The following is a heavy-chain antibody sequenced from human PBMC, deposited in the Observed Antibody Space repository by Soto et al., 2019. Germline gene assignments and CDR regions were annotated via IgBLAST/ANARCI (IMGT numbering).Heavy chain of an antibody. CDR1: GFTFSDYY. J-gene: IGHJ6*02. D-gene: IGHD6-6*01. V-gene: IGHV3-11*06. CDR3: ARNWSRAARRSPMDV. Sequence: QVQLVESGGGLVKPGGSLRLSCAASGFTFSDYYMSWIRQAPGKGLEWVSYISSSSGYTNYADSVKGRFTISRDNAKNSLYLQMTSLRAEDTAVYYCARNWSRAARRSPMDVWGQGTTVTVSS. CDR2: ISSSSGYT.